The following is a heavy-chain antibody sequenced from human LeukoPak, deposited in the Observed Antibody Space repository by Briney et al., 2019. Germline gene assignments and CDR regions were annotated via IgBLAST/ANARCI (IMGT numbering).Heavy chain of an antibody. CDR1: GGSISSGGYY. CDR3: ARDSGYCSGAICYPNWFDP. D-gene: IGHD2-15*01. CDR2: IYYSGST. V-gene: IGHV4-31*03. Sequence: PSQTLSLTCTVSGGSISSGGYYWSWIRQHPGKGLEWIGYIYYSGSTYYNPSLKSRVTISVDTSKNQFSLKLSSVTAADTAVYYCARDSGYCSGAICYPNWFDPWGQGTLVTVSS. J-gene: IGHJ5*02.